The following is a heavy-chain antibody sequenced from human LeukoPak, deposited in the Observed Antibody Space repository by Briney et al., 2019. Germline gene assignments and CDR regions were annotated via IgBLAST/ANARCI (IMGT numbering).Heavy chain of an antibody. CDR3: ARSPSCTTTSCYPFCCYYYMDV. CDR2: IYTSGST. D-gene: IGHD2-2*01. Sequence: TSETLSLTCTVSGGSISSYYWSWIRQPAGKGLEWIGRIYTSGSTNYNPSLRSRVTMSVDTSKNQFSLKLTSMTDADTAVYYCARSPSCTTTSCYPFCCYYYMDVWGKGTTVSVSS. CDR1: GGSISSYY. V-gene: IGHV4-4*07. J-gene: IGHJ6*03.